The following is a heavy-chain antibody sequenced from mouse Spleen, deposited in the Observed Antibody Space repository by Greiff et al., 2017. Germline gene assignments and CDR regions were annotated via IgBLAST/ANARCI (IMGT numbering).Heavy chain of an antibody. D-gene: IGHD1-2*01. V-gene: IGHV5-12*02. J-gene: IGHJ4*01. CDR3: ARRTFTTATDYYAMDY. CDR2: ISNGGGST. Sequence: EVKLVESGGGLVQPGGSLKLSCATSGFTFSDYYMYWVRQTPEKRLEWVAYISNGGGSTYYPDTVKGRFTISRDNAKNTLYLQMSRLKSEDTAMYYCARRTFTTATDYYAMDYWGQGTSVTVSS. CDR1: GFTFSDYY.